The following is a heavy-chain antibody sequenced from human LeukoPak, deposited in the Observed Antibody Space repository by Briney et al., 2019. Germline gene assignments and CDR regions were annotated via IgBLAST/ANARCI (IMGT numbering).Heavy chain of an antibody. CDR3: AREARDGYNHVLFDY. CDR2: IYTSGST. J-gene: IGHJ4*02. Sequence: PSETLSLTCTVSGGSISSYYWSWIRQPAGKGLEWIGRIYTSGSTNYNPSLKSRVTMSVDTSKNQFSLKLCSVTAADTAVYYCAREARDGYNHVLFDYWGQGTLVTVSS. CDR1: GGSISSYY. V-gene: IGHV4-4*07. D-gene: IGHD5-24*01.